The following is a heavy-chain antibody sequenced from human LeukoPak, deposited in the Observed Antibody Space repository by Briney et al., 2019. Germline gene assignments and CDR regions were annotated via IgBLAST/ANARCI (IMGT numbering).Heavy chain of an antibody. CDR1: GFYFTDYA. CDR2: VSGNGDTK. D-gene: IGHD2-21*02. CDR3: ARGSTSTAPGWVY. Sequence: GGSLRLSCAASGFYFTDYAMSWARQAPGKGLEWLSAVSGNGDTKDYVDSVKGRFTISRDNSRDTVHLQIDNLRTEDTAVYYCARGSTSTAPGWVYWGHGTPVTVSS. V-gene: IGHV3-23*01. J-gene: IGHJ4*01.